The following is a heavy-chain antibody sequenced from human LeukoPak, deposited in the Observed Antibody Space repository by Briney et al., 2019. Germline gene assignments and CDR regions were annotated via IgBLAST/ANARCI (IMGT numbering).Heavy chain of an antibody. CDR3: ARAPTSSYKGNYDY. Sequence: GGSLRLSCAGSGFTFSSYAMHWVRQAPGKGRERVAFMSYDGRNEYYGDSVKGRFTISRNNSKNTLYLQMNILRADDTAVYFCARAPTSSYKGNYDYWGQGTLVTVSS. CDR1: GFTFSSYA. V-gene: IGHV3-30*04. CDR2: MSYDGRNE. J-gene: IGHJ4*02. D-gene: IGHD2-2*02.